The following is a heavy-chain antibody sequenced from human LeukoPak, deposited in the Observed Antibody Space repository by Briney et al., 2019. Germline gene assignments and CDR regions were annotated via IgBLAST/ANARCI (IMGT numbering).Heavy chain of an antibody. CDR2: INLDGSEK. CDR3: ARHYCMDV. V-gene: IGHV3-7*01. CDR1: GFTFSSYW. Sequence: GGSLRLSCAASGFTFSSYWLTWVRQAPGKGLEWVANINLDGSEKYYVDSVKGRFTISRDNAKNSLYLQINSLRADDTAVYYCARHYCMDVWGKGTTVTVSS. J-gene: IGHJ6*03.